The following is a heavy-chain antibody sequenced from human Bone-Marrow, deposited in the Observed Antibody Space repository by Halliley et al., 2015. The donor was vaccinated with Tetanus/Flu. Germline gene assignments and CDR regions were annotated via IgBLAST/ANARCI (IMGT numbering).Heavy chain of an antibody. CDR3: ARRAFCGDDCFPFDY. Sequence: LRLSCTVSGGSFNIYYWSWIRQPPGKGLEWIGYISYSGTTNYNPSLESRVTISVDSSKNQVSLKLTSVTAADTAIYYCARRAFCGDDCFPFDYWGQGTLVTVSS. CDR1: GGSFNIYY. D-gene: IGHD2-21*02. V-gene: IGHV4-59*08. J-gene: IGHJ4*02. CDR2: ISYSGTT.